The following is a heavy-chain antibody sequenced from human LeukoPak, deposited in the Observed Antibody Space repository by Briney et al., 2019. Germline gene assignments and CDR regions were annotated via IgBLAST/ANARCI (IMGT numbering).Heavy chain of an antibody. Sequence: GGSLRLSCAASGFTFSSYGMHWVRQAPGKGLEWVAVISYDGSNKYYADSVKGRFTISRDNSKNTLYLQMNSLRAEDTAVYYCATSETMTTVVPFDYWGQGTLVTVSS. V-gene: IGHV3-30*03. J-gene: IGHJ4*02. CDR1: GFTFSSYG. CDR3: ATSETMTTVVPFDY. CDR2: ISYDGSNK. D-gene: IGHD4-23*01.